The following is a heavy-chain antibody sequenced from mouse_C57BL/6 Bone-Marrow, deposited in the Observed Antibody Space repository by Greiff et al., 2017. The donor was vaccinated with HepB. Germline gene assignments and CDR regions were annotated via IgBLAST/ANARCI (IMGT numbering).Heavy chain of an antibody. CDR3: ARPPKIYYSNDCDWYFDV. CDR1: GYAFSSSW. D-gene: IGHD2-5*01. J-gene: IGHJ1*03. V-gene: IGHV1-82*01. CDR2: IYPGDGDT. Sequence: VQLQESGPELVKPGASVKISCKASGYAFSSSWMNWVKQRPGKGLEWIGRIYPGDGDTNYNGKFKGKATLTADKSSSTAYMQLSSLTSEDSAVYFCARPPKIYYSNDCDWYFDVWGTGTTVTVSS.